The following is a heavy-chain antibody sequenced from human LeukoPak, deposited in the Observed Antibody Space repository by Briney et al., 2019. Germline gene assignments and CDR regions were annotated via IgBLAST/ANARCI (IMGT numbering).Heavy chain of an antibody. V-gene: IGHV4-38-2*02. Sequence: RPSETLSLTCAVSGYSISSGYYWGWIRQPPGKGLEWIGSIYHSGSTYYNPSLKSRVTISVDTSKNQFSLKLSSVTAADTAVYYCARDGVGSGWNRGVDYWGQGTLVTVSS. J-gene: IGHJ4*02. D-gene: IGHD6-19*01. CDR1: GYSISSGYY. CDR2: IYHSGST. CDR3: ARDGVGSGWNRGVDY.